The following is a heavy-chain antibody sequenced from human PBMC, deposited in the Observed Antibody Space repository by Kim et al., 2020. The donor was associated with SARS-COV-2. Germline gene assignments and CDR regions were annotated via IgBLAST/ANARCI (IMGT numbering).Heavy chain of an antibody. J-gene: IGHJ4*02. D-gene: IGHD6-13*01. CDR2: SA. Sequence: SANYNPSHKRRVTISVDTSKNQFSLKLSSVTAADTAVYYCARGAAYSFDYWGQGTLVTVSS. V-gene: IGHV4-59*09. CDR3: ARGAAYSFDY.